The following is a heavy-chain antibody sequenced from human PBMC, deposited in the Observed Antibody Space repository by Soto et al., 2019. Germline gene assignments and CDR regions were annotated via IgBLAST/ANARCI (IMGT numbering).Heavy chain of an antibody. J-gene: IGHJ6*02. CDR1: GFTFSTYG. CDR2: ISYDGTNK. D-gene: IGHD4-17*01. Sequence: QVQLVESGGGVVPPGTSLRLSCAASGFTFSTYGMHWVRQTPGKGLEWVALISYDGTNKYYADSVKGRFTISRDNSKNSLYRQMKGLRAEDTVVYYGGKELRAYGDDGDYCSALDVWGQGTSVSASS. CDR3: GKELRAYGDDGDYCSALDV. V-gene: IGHV3-30*18.